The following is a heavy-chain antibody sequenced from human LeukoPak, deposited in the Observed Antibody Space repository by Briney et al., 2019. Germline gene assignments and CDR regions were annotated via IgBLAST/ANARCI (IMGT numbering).Heavy chain of an antibody. CDR3: ATGQWLDYYYYMDV. CDR1: GGTFSSYA. J-gene: IGHJ6*03. CDR2: IIPIFGTA. D-gene: IGHD6-19*01. Sequence: ASVKVSCKASGGTFSSYAISWVRQAPGQGLEWMGGIIPIFGTANYAQKFQGRVTITTDESTSTAYMELSSLRSEDTAVYYCATGQWLDYYYYMDVWGKGTTVTVSS. V-gene: IGHV1-69*05.